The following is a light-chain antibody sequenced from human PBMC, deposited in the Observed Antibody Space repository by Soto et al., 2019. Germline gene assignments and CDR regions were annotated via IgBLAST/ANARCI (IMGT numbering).Light chain of an antibody. CDR1: QFVTSGH. J-gene: IGKJ5*01. CDR3: QQYGSSVT. Sequence: EIVLTQSPGTLSVSSGEGATLSCRASQFVTSGHLAWYQQKPGQAPRLLIYDASTRATGIPDRFSGSGSGTDFSLTISRLEPEAFAVYYCQQYGSSVTFGQGTRMEIK. CDR2: DAS. V-gene: IGKV3-20*01.